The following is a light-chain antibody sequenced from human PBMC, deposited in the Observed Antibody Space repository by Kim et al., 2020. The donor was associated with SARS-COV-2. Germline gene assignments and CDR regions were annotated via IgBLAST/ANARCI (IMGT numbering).Light chain of an antibody. CDR1: KLGDKY. V-gene: IGLV3-1*01. CDR3: QAWDISTYV. Sequence: SYELTQPPSVSVSPGQTASITCSGDKLGDKYAYWYQQKPGQSPVLVIYQDSKRPSGIPERFSGSNSGNTATLTISGTQAMDEADYYCQAWDISTYVFGTGTKVTVL. J-gene: IGLJ1*01. CDR2: QDS.